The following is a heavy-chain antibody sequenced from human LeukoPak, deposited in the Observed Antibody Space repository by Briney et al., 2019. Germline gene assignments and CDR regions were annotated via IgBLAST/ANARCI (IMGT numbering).Heavy chain of an antibody. V-gene: IGHV3-23*01. CDR1: GFTFSSYA. CDR2: ISGSGGST. CDR3: AKDRALRYFYDY. Sequence: GGSLRLSCAASGFTFSSYAMSWVRQAPGKGLEWVSVISGSGGSTYYADSVKGRFTISRDNSKNTLYLQMNSLRAEDTAVYYCAKDRALRYFYDYWGQGTLVTVSS. D-gene: IGHD3-9*01. J-gene: IGHJ4*02.